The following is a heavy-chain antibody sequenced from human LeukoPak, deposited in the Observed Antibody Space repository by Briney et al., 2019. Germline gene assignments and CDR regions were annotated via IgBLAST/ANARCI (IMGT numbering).Heavy chain of an antibody. D-gene: IGHD5-12*01. Sequence: GASVKVSCEASGYTFTGYYMHWVRQAPGQGLEWMGWINPNSGGTNYAQKFQGRVTMTRDTSISTAYMELSRLRSDDTAVYYCATNSGYVGLPNDYWGQGTLVTVSS. V-gene: IGHV1-2*02. CDR3: ATNSGYVGLPNDY. CDR1: GYTFTGYY. CDR2: INPNSGGT. J-gene: IGHJ4*02.